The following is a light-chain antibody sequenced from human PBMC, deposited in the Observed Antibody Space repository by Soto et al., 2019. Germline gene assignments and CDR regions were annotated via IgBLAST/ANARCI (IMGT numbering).Light chain of an antibody. CDR3: QQYGTSPLT. CDR2: GAS. V-gene: IGKV3-20*01. Sequence: EIVLTQSAGTLSLSPGERANLXCRASQSSYIYSQAWYQHEPGQAPRLLKYGASSRAPGIPDRFSGSGSGTDFTLTISRLEPEDFAVYYCQQYGTSPLTFGGGTKVDIK. CDR1: QSSYIYS. J-gene: IGKJ4*02.